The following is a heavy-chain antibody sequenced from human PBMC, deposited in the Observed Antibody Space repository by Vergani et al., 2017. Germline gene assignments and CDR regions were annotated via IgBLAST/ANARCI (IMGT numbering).Heavy chain of an antibody. CDR1: GGSFSGYY. CDR2: INHSGST. Sequence: QVQIRQWGAGLLKTSETLSLTCAVYGGSFSGYYWSWIRQPPGEGLEWIGEINHSGSTNYNPSLKSRVTISVDTSKNQFSLKLSSVTAADTAVYYCARTPSLAATHGIYRPYHYYSGMDVWGQGTTVTVSS. V-gene: IGHV4-34*01. CDR3: ARTPSLAATHGIYRPYHYYSGMDV. J-gene: IGHJ6*02. D-gene: IGHD2-15*01.